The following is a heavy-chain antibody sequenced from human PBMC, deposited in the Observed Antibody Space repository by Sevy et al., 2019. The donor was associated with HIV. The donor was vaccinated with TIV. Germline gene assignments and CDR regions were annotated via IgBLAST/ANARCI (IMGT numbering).Heavy chain of an antibody. CDR1: GGSINSGYYY. V-gene: IGHV4-39*01. Sequence: SETLSLTCTVSGGSINSGYYYWGWIRQPPGKGLEWIGSIFYSGSTYYNPSLKSRVPISTDTSKNQFSLNLSSVTAADTAVYYCARQGTSWPLYFDYWGQGTLVTVSS. CDR3: ARQGTSWPLYFDY. D-gene: IGHD6-13*01. J-gene: IGHJ4*02. CDR2: IFYSGST.